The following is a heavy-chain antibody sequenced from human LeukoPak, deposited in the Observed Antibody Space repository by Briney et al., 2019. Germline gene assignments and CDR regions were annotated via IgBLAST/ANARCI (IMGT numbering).Heavy chain of an antibody. J-gene: IGHJ4*02. Sequence: GGSLRLSCAASGFTFSSYSMNWVRQAPGKGLEWVSSISSSSSYIYYADSVKGRFTISRDNAKNSLYLEMNYLRADDTGLYFCVRGVGPADTLLEDFDCWGPGSLVTVSS. V-gene: IGHV3-21*01. CDR2: ISSSSSYI. D-gene: IGHD2-2*01. CDR1: GFTFSSYS. CDR3: VRGVGPADTLLEDFDC.